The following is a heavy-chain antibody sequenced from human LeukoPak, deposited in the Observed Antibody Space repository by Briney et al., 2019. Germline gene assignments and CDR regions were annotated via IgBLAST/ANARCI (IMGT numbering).Heavy chain of an antibody. J-gene: IGHJ4*02. V-gene: IGHV4-59*01. CDR2: IYYSGST. CDR1: GGSISSYY. CDR3: AREASTRSFDH. Sequence: PSETLSLTCTVSGGSISSYYWSWIRQPPGKGLEWIGYIYYSGSTNYNPSLKSRVTISVDTSKNQFSLKLSSVTAADTAVYYCAREASTRSFDHWGQGTLVTVSS.